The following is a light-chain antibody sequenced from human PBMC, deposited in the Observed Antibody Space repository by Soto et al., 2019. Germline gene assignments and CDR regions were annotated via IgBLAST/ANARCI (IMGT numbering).Light chain of an antibody. CDR3: QQYGDWPLS. CDR2: ATP. V-gene: IGKV3-15*01. CDR1: QSVGNN. J-gene: IGKJ4*01. Sequence: EIVVMQSPATLSVSPGERATLSCRASQSVGNNFAWYQQIPGQAPRLLIFATPTRSTGVPARFSGSGSGTDFTPTISSLQSEDFAVYDCQQYGDWPLSFGGGAKVEIE.